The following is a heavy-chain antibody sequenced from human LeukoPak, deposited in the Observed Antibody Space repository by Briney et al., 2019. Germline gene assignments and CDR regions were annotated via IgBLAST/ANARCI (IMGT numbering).Heavy chain of an antibody. Sequence: ASVKVSCKASGYTFTGYYMHWVRQAPGQGLEWMGWIHPNSGGTNYAQKFQGRVTMTRDTSISTAYMELSRLRSDDTAVYYCARLGDITMVRGVIPSTGGFDYWGQGTLVTVSS. D-gene: IGHD3-10*01. CDR3: ARLGDITMVRGVIPSTGGFDY. CDR2: IHPNSGGT. J-gene: IGHJ4*02. V-gene: IGHV1-2*02. CDR1: GYTFTGYY.